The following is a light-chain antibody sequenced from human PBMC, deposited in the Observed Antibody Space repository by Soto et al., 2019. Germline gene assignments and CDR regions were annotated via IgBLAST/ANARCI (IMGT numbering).Light chain of an antibody. CDR1: QTISSW. CDR2: KAS. J-gene: IGKJ3*01. Sequence: DIQMTQSPSTLSASVGDRVTITCRASQTISSWLAWYQQKPGKAPKLLIYKASSLETGVPSRFSGSGSGTEFTLTISILQPDDFATYYCQQYQSYYTFGPGTKVDFK. CDR3: QQYQSYYT. V-gene: IGKV1-5*03.